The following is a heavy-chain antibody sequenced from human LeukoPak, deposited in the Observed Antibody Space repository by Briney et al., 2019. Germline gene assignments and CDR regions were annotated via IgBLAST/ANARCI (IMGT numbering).Heavy chain of an antibody. Sequence: KPGGSLRLSCAASGFTFSSYAMHWVRQAPGKGLEWVAVISYDGSNKYYADSVKGRFTISRDNSKNTLYLQMNSLRAEDTAVYYCARDRGDGWLVLGTCYFDYWGQGTLVTVSS. J-gene: IGHJ4*02. V-gene: IGHV3-30-3*01. CDR3: ARDRGDGWLVLGTCYFDY. CDR1: GFTFSSYA. CDR2: ISYDGSNK. D-gene: IGHD6-19*01.